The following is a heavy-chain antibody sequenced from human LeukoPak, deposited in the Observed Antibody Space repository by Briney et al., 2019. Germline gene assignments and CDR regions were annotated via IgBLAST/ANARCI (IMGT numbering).Heavy chain of an antibody. Sequence: SETLSLTCTVSGGSISSSSYYWGWIRQPPGKGLEWIGSIYYSGSTYYNPSLKSRVTISVDTSKNQFSLKLSSVTAADTAVYYCARGSGDYPPGWYFDYWGQGTLVTVSS. CDR3: ARGSGDYPPGWYFDY. CDR2: IYYSGST. V-gene: IGHV4-39*01. J-gene: IGHJ4*02. D-gene: IGHD4-17*01. CDR1: GGSISSSSYY.